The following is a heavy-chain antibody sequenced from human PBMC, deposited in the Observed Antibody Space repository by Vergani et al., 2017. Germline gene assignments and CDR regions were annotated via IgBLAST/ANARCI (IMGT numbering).Heavy chain of an antibody. V-gene: IGHV4-59*11. CDR1: FDSIRILY. CDR3: ARGRGYCSSTSCYYYYYYMDV. J-gene: IGHJ6*03. Sequence: QVQLQESGPGLVKSSETLSLTCSVSFDSIRILYCNWIRQPPGKGLEWIGSIHYSENTNYNPSLKTRVTISVDTSKNQFSLKLSSVTAADTAVYYCARGRGYCSSTSCYYYYYYMDVWGKGTTVTVSS. CDR2: IHYSENT. D-gene: IGHD2-2*01.